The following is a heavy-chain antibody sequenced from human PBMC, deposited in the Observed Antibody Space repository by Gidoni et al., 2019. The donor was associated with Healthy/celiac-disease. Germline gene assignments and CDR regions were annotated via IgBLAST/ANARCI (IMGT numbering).Heavy chain of an antibody. J-gene: IGHJ3*02. CDR1: GFTFSRYS. Sequence: EVQLVESGGGLVKPGGSLRLSCAASGFTFSRYSMNWVRQAPGKGLEWVSSISSSSSYIYYADSVKGRFTISRDNAKNSLYLQMNSLRAEDTAVYYCARAGPNVAFDIWGQGTMVTVSS. V-gene: IGHV3-21*01. CDR3: ARAGPNVAFDI. D-gene: IGHD1-1*01. CDR2: ISSSSSYI.